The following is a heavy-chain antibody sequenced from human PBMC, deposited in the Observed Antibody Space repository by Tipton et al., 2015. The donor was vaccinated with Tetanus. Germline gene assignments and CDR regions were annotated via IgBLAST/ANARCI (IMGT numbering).Heavy chain of an antibody. CDR1: GGSISSGDYY. CDR2: IYYSGST. J-gene: IGHJ6*02. CDR3: ARHVHGFGALLTPAATHYYYGMDV. D-gene: IGHD2-2*01. Sequence: TLSLTCTVSGGSISSGDYYWSWIRQPPGKGLEWIGYIYYSGSTYYKPSLKSRVTISVDTSKNQFSLKLSSVTAADTAVYYCARHVHGFGALLTPAATHYYYGMDVWGQGTTVTVSS. V-gene: IGHV4-30-4*01.